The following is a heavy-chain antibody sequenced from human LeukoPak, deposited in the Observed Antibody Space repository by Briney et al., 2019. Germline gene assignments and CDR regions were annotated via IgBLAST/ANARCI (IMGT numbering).Heavy chain of an antibody. Sequence: ASVKVSCKASGYTFTSYDINWVRQATGQGLEWMGWMNPNSGNTGYAQKFQGRVTMTRNTSISTAYMELSSLRSEDTAVYYCARATTYYYDSSGYFKGPYYFDYWGQGTLVTVSS. CDR3: ARATTYYYDSSGYFKGPYYFDY. V-gene: IGHV1-8*01. CDR1: GYTFTSYD. J-gene: IGHJ4*02. CDR2: MNPNSGNT. D-gene: IGHD3-22*01.